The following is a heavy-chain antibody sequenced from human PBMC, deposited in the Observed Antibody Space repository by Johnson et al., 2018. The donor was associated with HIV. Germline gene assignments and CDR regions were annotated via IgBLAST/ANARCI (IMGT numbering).Heavy chain of an antibody. V-gene: IGHV3-53*01. CDR1: GFTVINNY. Sequence: VQLVESGGGLIQPGGSLRVSCAPSGFTVINNYMSWVRQAPGKGLEWVSTLYSGGSTYYADSVKGRFTISRDNSKTTVYLQLNSLRAEDTAVYYWAQLLQVKVFDVWGQGTMVTVSS. CDR2: LYSGGST. D-gene: IGHD1-26*01. J-gene: IGHJ3*01. CDR3: AQLLQVKVFDV.